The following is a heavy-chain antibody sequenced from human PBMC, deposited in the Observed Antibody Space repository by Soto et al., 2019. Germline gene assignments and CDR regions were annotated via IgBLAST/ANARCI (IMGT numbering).Heavy chain of an antibody. V-gene: IGHV1-69*02. Sequence: QVQLVQSGAEVKKPGSSEKVSCKASGGTFSSYTISWVRQAPGQGLEWMGRIIPILGIANCSQKFQGRVTITADKSTSTAYMELSSLRSEDTAVYYCASGGLRFLEWLPYWGKGTLVTVSS. CDR1: GGTFSSYT. J-gene: IGHJ4*02. D-gene: IGHD3-3*01. CDR3: ASGGLRFLEWLPY. CDR2: IIPILGIA.